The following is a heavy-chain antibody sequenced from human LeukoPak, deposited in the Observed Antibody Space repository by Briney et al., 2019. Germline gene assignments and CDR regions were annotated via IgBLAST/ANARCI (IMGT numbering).Heavy chain of an antibody. Sequence: PGGSLRLSCAASGFTFSSYSMNWVRQAPGKGLEWVSSISSSSSYIYYADPVKGRFTISRDNAKNSLYLQMNSLRAEDTAVYYCARDYSGQQLAPYYYYYYMDVWGKGTTVTVSS. CDR2: ISSSSSYI. D-gene: IGHD6-13*01. CDR3: ARDYSGQQLAPYYYYYYMDV. V-gene: IGHV3-21*01. J-gene: IGHJ6*03. CDR1: GFTFSSYS.